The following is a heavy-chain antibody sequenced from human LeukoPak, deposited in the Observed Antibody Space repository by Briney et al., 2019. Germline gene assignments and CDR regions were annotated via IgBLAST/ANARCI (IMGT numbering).Heavy chain of an antibody. D-gene: IGHD3-10*01. CDR1: GGSISGYY. Sequence: PSEPLSLTCTVSGGSISGYYWRSLRNPPVTGLDLVGYIYYSGSTNFNPSLKSRVTISADTSKNQFSLKLTSVTAADTAVYYCARDPVGSNWFDPWGQGTLVTVSS. J-gene: IGHJ5*02. CDR2: IYYSGST. CDR3: ARDPVGSNWFDP. V-gene: IGHV4-59*01.